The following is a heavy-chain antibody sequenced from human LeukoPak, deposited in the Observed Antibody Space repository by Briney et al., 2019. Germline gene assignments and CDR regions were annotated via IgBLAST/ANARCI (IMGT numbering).Heavy chain of an antibody. CDR2: IYTSGST. J-gene: IGHJ4*02. D-gene: IGHD5-24*01. CDR3: ASTSRLSRLTMATTPNFDY. Sequence: SQTLSLTCTVSGGSISSGSYYWSWIRQPAGKGLEWIGRIYTSGSTNYNPSLKSRVTISVVTSKNQFSLKLSSVTAADTAVYYCASTSRLSRLTMATTPNFDYWGQGTLVTVSS. V-gene: IGHV4-61*02. CDR1: GGSISSGSYY.